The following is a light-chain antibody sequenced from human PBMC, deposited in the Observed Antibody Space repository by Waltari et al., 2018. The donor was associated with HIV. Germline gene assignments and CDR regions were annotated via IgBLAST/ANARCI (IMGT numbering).Light chain of an antibody. CDR3: QQYYSTPMYT. J-gene: IGKJ2*01. V-gene: IGKV4-1*01. Sequence: DIVMTQSPDSLAVSLGERATINCKSSQSVFSSSNYKNYLAWYQQKPGQPPKLLIYWASTRESWVPDRFSGIGSGTDFTLTISSLQAEDVAVYSCQQYYSTPMYTFGQGTKLEIK. CDR2: WAS. CDR1: QSVFSSSNYKNY.